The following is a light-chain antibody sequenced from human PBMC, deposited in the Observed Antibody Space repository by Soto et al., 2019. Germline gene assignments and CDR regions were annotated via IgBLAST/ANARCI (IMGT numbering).Light chain of an antibody. J-gene: IGLJ2*01. CDR1: SSNIGSGY. Sequence: QSVLTQPPSASGTPGQRVTISCSGSSSNIGSGYVYWYHQLPGTAPKVLIYRSDQRPSGVPDRISGSRSGTSASLAISGLRSDDEAGYYCAAWDDSLSGVVFGGGTKLTVL. V-gene: IGLV1-47*01. CDR2: RSD. CDR3: AAWDDSLSGVV.